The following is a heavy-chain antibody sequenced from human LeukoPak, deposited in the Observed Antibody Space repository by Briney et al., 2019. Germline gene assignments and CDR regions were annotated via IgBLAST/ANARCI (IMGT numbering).Heavy chain of an antibody. V-gene: IGHV1-18*01. J-gene: IGHJ6*02. CDR1: GYTFTSYG. D-gene: IGHD6-19*01. CDR3: ARGAVAGTDYYYYYGMDV. Sequence: GASVKVSCKASGYTFTSYGISWVRQAPGQGLEWMGWISAYNGNTNYAQKLQGRVTMTTDTSTSTAYMELRCLRSDDTAVYYCARGAVAGTDYYYYYGMDVWGQGTTVTVSS. CDR2: ISAYNGNT.